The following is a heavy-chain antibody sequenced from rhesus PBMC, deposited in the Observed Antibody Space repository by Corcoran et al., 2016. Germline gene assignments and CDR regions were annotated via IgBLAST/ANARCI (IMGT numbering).Heavy chain of an antibody. V-gene: IGHV4-160*01. D-gene: IGHD4-17*01. CDR3: ARTMGNRFDV. J-gene: IGHJ5-1*01. CDR1: GGSVSGYW. Sequence: QVQLQQWGEGLVKPSETLSLTCAVYGGSVSGYWWAWIRQPPGKGLEWIGRIRSGGSTNYHPSLKSRVTISIDTSKNQFSLKVTSVTAADTAVYYCARTMGNRFDVWGPGGLVTVSS. CDR2: IRSGGST.